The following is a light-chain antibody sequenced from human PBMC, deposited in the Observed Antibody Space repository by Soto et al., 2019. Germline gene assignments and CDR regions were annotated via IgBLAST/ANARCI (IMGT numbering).Light chain of an antibody. J-gene: IGKJ4*01. V-gene: IGKV3-15*01. CDR2: DAS. CDR3: QQCRNWPLT. Sequence: EIVMTQSPATLSVSPGEGATLACKASQNVYNNLAWYQQRPGQPPRLLIYDASTRATGISARFSGSGYGTEFTLTISSQQSEDFAAYFCQQCRNWPLTFGGGTKV. CDR1: QNVYNN.